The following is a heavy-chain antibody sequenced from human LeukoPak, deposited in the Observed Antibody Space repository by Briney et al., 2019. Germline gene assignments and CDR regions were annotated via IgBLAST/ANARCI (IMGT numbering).Heavy chain of an antibody. CDR1: GGSISSYY. D-gene: IGHD3-10*01. J-gene: IGHJ6*02. Sequence: KPSETLSLTCTVSGGSISSYYWSWIRQHPGKGLEWIGYIYYSGSTYYNPSLKSRVTISVDTSKNQFSLKLSSVTAADTAVYYCARAYYGSGTGMYGMDVWGQGTTVTVSS. V-gene: IGHV4-59*06. CDR2: IYYSGST. CDR3: ARAYYGSGTGMYGMDV.